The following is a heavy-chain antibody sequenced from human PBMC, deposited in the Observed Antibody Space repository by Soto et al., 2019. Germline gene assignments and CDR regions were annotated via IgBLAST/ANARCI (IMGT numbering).Heavy chain of an antibody. J-gene: IGHJ5*02. CDR3: ARDSIIRGSNSWFDP. V-gene: IGHV4-4*02. D-gene: IGHD3-10*01. Sequence: QVQLQESGPGLVKPSGTLSLTCAVSGGSINSSNWWSWVRQPPGKGLEWIGEIYHSGSTNYNPSLKSRVTISVDKSKNQFSLKLSSVTAADTAMYYCARDSIIRGSNSWFDPWGQGTLVTVSS. CDR1: GGSINSSNW. CDR2: IYHSGST.